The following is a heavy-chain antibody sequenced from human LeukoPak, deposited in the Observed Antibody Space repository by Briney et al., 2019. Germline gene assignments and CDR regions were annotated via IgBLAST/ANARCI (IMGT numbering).Heavy chain of an antibody. J-gene: IGHJ5*02. CDR3: AKTFFFDNSGYYLDP. CDR1: GFTVSSNY. Sequence: PGGSLRLSCAASGFTVSSNYMSWVRQGPGMGLEWVSVIYSGGNTYYADSVKGRFTISRDNSKNTLNLQMRSLRADDTALYYCAKTFFFDNSGYYLDPWGQGTLVTVSS. V-gene: IGHV3-53*01. CDR2: IYSGGNT. D-gene: IGHD3-22*01.